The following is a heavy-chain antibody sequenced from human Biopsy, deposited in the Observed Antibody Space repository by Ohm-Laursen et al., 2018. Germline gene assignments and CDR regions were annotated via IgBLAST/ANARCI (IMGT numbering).Heavy chain of an antibody. J-gene: IGHJ4*02. D-gene: IGHD3-3*01. CDR1: GGSISSRNHY. CDR2: DYYSGST. V-gene: IGHV4-39*01. CDR3: ARHSLDDFWSGAHYYFDY. Sequence: GTLSLTCSVSGGSISSRNHYWGWLRQPPGKGLEWIGHDYYSGSTFYNSSLESRVTVSVDTSKNQFHLRLTSMSASDTAVYYCARHSLDDFWSGAHYYFDYWGLGTLVTVSS.